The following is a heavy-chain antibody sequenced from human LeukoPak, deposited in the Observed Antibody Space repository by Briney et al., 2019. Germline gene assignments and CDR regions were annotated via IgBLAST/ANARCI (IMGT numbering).Heavy chain of an antibody. CDR2: INPSGGST. Sequence: GASVKVSCKASGYTFTSYYMHWVRQAPGQGLEWMGIINPSGGSTSYAQKFQGRVTMTRDMSTSTVYMELSSLRSEDTAVYYGASSRGGGYYSEPFDYWGQGTLVTVSS. CDR3: ASSRGGGYYSEPFDY. CDR1: GYTFTSYY. D-gene: IGHD3-22*01. J-gene: IGHJ4*02. V-gene: IGHV1-46*01.